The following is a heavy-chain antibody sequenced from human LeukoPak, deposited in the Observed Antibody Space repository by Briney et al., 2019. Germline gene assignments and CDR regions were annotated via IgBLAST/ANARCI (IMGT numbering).Heavy chain of an antibody. V-gene: IGHV3-7*01. J-gene: IGHJ4*02. D-gene: IGHD4-23*01. CDR1: GFTFTSYW. CDR2: IEQDGSEK. Sequence: GGSLRLSCAVSGFTFTSYWMSWVRQAPGKGLEWVANIEQDGSEKYYVDSVKGRFTISRDNAKNSLDLQMNSLRVEDTAVYYCAKGLRWNDYWGQGTLVTVSS. CDR3: AKGLRWNDY.